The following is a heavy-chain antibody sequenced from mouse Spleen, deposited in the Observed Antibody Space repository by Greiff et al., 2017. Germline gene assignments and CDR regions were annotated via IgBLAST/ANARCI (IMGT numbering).Heavy chain of an antibody. CDR2: ISSGGSYT. V-gene: IGHV5-9-3*01. J-gene: IGHJ3*01. CDR1: GFTFSSYA. CDR3: ARQRDDCYYTLFAY. D-gene: IGHD2-3*01. Sequence: DVHLVESGGGLVKPGGSLKLSCAASGFTFSSYAMSWVRQTPEKRLEWVATISSGGSYTYYPDSVKGRFTISRDNAKNTLYLQMSSLRSEDTAMYYCARQRDDCYYTLFAYWGQGTLVTVSA.